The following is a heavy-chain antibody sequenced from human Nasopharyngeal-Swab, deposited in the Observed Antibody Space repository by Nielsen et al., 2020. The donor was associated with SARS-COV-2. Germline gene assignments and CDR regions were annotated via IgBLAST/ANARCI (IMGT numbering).Heavy chain of an antibody. D-gene: IGHD5-18*01. Sequence: SVKVSCKASGGTFSSYAISWVRQAPGQGLEWMGGIIPIFGTANYAQKFQGRVTITADESTSTAYMELSSLRSEDTAVYYCARADTAMVKIFGYYYCMDVWGKGTTVTVSS. CDR2: IIPIFGTA. CDR1: GGTFSSYA. CDR3: ARADTAMVKIFGYYYCMDV. J-gene: IGHJ6*03. V-gene: IGHV1-69*13.